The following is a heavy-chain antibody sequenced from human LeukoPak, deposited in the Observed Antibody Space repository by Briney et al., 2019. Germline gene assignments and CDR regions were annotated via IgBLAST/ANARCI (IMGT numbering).Heavy chain of an antibody. CDR2: ISGNGGST. D-gene: IGHD6-13*01. CDR1: GFPFSNYA. CDR3: AKRIAATSFDY. J-gene: IGHJ4*02. Sequence: PGESLRLSCAASGFPFSNYAMSWVRQAPGKGLEWVSTISGNGGSTYYADSVKGRFTISRDNSKNTVYLQMSSLSVEDTAVYYCAKRIAATSFDYWGQGTLVTVSS. V-gene: IGHV3-23*01.